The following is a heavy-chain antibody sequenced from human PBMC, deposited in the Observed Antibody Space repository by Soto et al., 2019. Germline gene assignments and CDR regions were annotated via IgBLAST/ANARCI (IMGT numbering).Heavy chain of an antibody. CDR2: IIPIFGTA. J-gene: IGHJ5*02. CDR3: ARDNSAAAWFDP. CDR1: GGTFSSYA. D-gene: IGHD6-25*01. Sequence: EASVKVSCKASGGTFSSYAISWVRQAPGQGLEWMGGIIPIFGTANYAQKFQGRVTITADESTSTAYMELSSLRSEDTAVYYCARDNSAAAWFDPWGQGTLVTVSS. V-gene: IGHV1-69*13.